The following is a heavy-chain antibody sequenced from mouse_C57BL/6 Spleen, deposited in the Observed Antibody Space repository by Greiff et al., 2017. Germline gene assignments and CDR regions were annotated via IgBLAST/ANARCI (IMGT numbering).Heavy chain of an antibody. CDR1: GYTFTSYW. V-gene: IGHV1-55*01. J-gene: IGHJ2*01. CDR3: AREDTTVVAPFDY. D-gene: IGHD1-1*01. Sequence: QVQLQQPGAELVKPGASVKMSCKASGYTFTSYWITWVKQRPGQGLEWIGDIYPGSGSTHYNEKFKSKATLTVDTSSSTAYMQLSSLTSEDSAVYYCAREDTTVVAPFDYWGQGTTRTVSA. CDR2: IYPGSGST.